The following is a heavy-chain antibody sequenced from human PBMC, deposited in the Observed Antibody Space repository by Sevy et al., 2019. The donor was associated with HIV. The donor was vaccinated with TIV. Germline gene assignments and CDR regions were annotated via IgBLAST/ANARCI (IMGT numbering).Heavy chain of an antibody. V-gene: IGHV3-23*01. Sequence: GGSLRLSCAASGFTFSNYAMSWVRQAPGKGLEWVSGISGSGIRIYYADSVKGWFTISRDNSKNTLYLQMSSLRGEDTAVYYCAYIPAAGTGGSAFDIWGQGTMVTVSS. CDR3: AYIPAAGTGGSAFDI. CDR2: ISGSGIRI. CDR1: GFTFSNYA. D-gene: IGHD6-13*01. J-gene: IGHJ3*02.